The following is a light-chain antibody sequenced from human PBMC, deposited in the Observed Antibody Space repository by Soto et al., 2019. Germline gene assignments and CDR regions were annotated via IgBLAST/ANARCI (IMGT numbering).Light chain of an antibody. Sequence: EIVLTQSPGTLSLSPGERATLSCRASQSVSSTYLAWYQQKPGQAPRLLIYGASSRATGIPDRFSGGGSGTDFTLTISRLEPEDFAVYYCKQYGSSPPFTFGPGTKVDIK. J-gene: IGKJ3*01. CDR2: GAS. CDR1: QSVSSTY. V-gene: IGKV3-20*01. CDR3: KQYGSSPPFT.